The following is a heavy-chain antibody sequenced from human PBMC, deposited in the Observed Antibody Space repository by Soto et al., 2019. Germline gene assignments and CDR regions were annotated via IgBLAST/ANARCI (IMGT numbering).Heavy chain of an antibody. J-gene: IGHJ4*02. D-gene: IGHD3-10*01. CDR2: ISWNSGSI. V-gene: IGHV3-9*01. CDR3: VSAESALTE. CDR1: GFTFDDYA. Sequence: EVQLVESGGGLVQPGRSLRLSCAASGFTFDDYAMHWVRQAPGKGLEWVSGISWNSGSIGYADSVKGRFTISRDNAKNSWYRKMNGWRAGATACYSGVSAESALTEGGRGTRVTVSS.